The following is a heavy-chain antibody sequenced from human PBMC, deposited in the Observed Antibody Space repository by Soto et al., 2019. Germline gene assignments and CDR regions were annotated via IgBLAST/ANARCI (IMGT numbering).Heavy chain of an antibody. V-gene: IGHV3-74*01. CDR2: INSDGSST. J-gene: IGHJ6*02. CDR3: ASFGVDFWSGGLYHNGMDV. Sequence: GGSLRLSCAASGFTFSSYWMHWVRQAPGKGLVWVSRINSDGSSTTYADSVKGRFTISRDNTKNTLYLQMNSLRAEDTAVYYCASFGVDFWSGGLYHNGMDVWGQGITVTVSS. CDR1: GFTFSSYW. D-gene: IGHD3-3*01.